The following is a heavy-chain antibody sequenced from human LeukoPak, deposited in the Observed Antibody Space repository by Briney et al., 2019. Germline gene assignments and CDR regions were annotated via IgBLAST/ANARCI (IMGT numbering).Heavy chain of an antibody. CDR2: IWYDGTNK. J-gene: IGHJ5*02. CDR1: GFTFSSYG. Sequence: GGSLRLSCAASGFTFSSYGMHWVRQAPGKGLEWVAVIWYDGTNKYYADSVKGRFTISRDNSKNTLYLQMNSLSAEDTALYYCARDRWIAARPEVSWFDPWGQGTLVTVSS. CDR3: ARDRWIAARPEVSWFDP. D-gene: IGHD6-6*01. V-gene: IGHV3-33*01.